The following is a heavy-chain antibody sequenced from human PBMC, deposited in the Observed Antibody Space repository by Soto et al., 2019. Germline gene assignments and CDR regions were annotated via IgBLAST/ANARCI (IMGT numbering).Heavy chain of an antibody. CDR2: ISDSGST. Sequence: GGSLRLSCTASGFTFSTYAMSWVRQAPGKGLEWVSTISDSGSTYYADSVKGRFTISRDNSKNTLYLEMNSLRAEDTAVYYCAKDKGGRYCSRTSCLYSFDYWGQGA. CDR3: AKDKGGRYCSRTSCLYSFDY. V-gene: IGHV3-23*01. J-gene: IGHJ4*02. CDR1: GFTFSTYA. D-gene: IGHD2-2*01.